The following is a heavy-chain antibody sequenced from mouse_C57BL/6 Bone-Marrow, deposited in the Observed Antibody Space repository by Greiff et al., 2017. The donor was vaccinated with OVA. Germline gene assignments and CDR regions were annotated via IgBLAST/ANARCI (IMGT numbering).Heavy chain of an antibody. V-gene: IGHV1-26*01. CDR2: INPNNGGT. CDR1: LYTFTDYY. J-gene: IGHJ3*01. CDR3: ARGGFAY. Sequence: VQLQQSGPELVKPGASVTLCCNASLYTFTDYYMNWVKQSHGKSLEWIGDINPNNGGTSYNQKFKGKATLTVDKSSSTAYMELRSLTSEDSAVYYCARGGFAYWGQGTLVTVSA.